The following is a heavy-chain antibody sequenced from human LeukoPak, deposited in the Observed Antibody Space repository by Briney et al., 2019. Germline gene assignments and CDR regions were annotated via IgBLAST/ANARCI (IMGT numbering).Heavy chain of an antibody. CDR2: IYSGGST. CDR1: GFTVSSND. V-gene: IGHV3-53*01. CDR3: ARVAEAGEIDY. D-gene: IGHD6-19*01. J-gene: IGHJ4*02. Sequence: GGSLRLSCAASGFTVSSNDMSWVRQAPGKGLEWVSVIYSGGSTYYADSVKGRFTISKDNSKNTLYLQMNSLRAEDTAVYYCARVAEAGEIDYWGQGTLVTVSS.